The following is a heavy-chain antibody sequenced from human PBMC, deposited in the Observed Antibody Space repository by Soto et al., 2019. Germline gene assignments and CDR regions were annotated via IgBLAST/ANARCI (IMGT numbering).Heavy chain of an antibody. D-gene: IGHD6-6*01. CDR1: GFTFRDYA. Sequence: QVQLVESGGGVVQPGRSLRLSCAASGFTFRDYAMQWVRQAPGKGLEWVTLISSDATNKYLADSVKGRFTISRDNSKNTLYLQMNSLRVEDTGLYYCARQGMEAHKSYSTYLDVWGQGTTVIV. CDR3: ARQGMEAHKSYSTYLDV. V-gene: IGHV3-30-3*01. J-gene: IGHJ6*02. CDR2: ISSDATNK.